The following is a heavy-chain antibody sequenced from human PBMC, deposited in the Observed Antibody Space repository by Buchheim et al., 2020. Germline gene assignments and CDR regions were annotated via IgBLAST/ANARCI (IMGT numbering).Heavy chain of an antibody. CDR1: GFIFSAYA. CDR2: IRDSGGQT. CDR3: AKDPSLSGTYVDY. V-gene: IGHV3-23*04. J-gene: IGHJ4*02. Sequence: EVQLVESGGGLVQPGGSLRLSCAASGFIFSAYAMSWVRQAPGKGLEWVSSIRDSGGQTYYADSVKGRFPIFRDNSKNTLYLQMNSRRAEDTAVYYCAKDPSLSGTYVDYGGQGTL. D-gene: IGHD1-26*01.